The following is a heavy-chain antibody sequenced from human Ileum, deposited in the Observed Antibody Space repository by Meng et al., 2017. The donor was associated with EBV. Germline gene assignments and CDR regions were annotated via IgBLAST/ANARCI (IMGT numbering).Heavy chain of an antibody. V-gene: IGHV4-4*02. CDR3: ARIPYGDIYSAYFDY. CDR2: IYHSGAT. J-gene: IGHJ4*02. D-gene: IGHD2-21*02. Sequence: QVPLQATGHGLANPSGTVSLPCTVSGASVNGHPWWSWVRQPPGEGLEWIGQIYHSGATNYNPSLKSRVTISVDTSENQFSLELNSVTAADTAVYYCARIPYGDIYSAYFDYWSPGTLVTVSS. CDR1: GASVNGHPW.